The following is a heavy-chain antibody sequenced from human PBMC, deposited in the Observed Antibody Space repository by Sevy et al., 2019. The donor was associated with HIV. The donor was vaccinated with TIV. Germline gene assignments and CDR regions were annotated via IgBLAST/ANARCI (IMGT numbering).Heavy chain of an antibody. CDR2: ISLDGGST. D-gene: IGHD3-9*01. V-gene: IGHV3-43D*04. Sequence: GGSLRLSCAASGFTFDDYAMHWVRQAPGKGLEWVSLISLDGGSTYYADSVKGRFTISRDNSKNSLYLQMNSLRAEDTALYYCAKELPRTGDFDSPIGYDYWGQGTLVTVSS. CDR1: GFTFDDYA. CDR3: AKELPRTGDFDSPIGYDY. J-gene: IGHJ4*02.